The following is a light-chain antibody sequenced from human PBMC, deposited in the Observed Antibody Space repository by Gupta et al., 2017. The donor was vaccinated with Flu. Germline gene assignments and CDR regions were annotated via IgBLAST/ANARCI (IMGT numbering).Light chain of an antibody. J-gene: IGKJ4*01. V-gene: IGKV3-11*01. Sequence: EIVLTQSPATMSLSPGERATRSCRASQSVYSYLGWYKHKPGQAPRLLIYATSNRATGIPARFTGSGCGTDFTLTISSRDLEDYAVYHSHQRAQWAPVTFGGATRLHIK. CDR3: HQRAQWAPVT. CDR1: QSVYSY. CDR2: ATS.